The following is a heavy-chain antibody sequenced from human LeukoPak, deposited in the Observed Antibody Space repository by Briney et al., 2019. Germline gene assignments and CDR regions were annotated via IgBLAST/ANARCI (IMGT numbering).Heavy chain of an antibody. CDR2: INHSGST. Sequence: PGGSLRLSCAASGFTFSSYAVSWIRQPPGKGLEWIGEINHSGSTNYNPSLKSRVTISVDTSKNQFSLKLSSVTAADTAVYYCARRRYDYVWGSYRPADYWGQGTLVTVSS. V-gene: IGHV4-34*01. CDR1: GFTFSSYA. J-gene: IGHJ4*02. D-gene: IGHD3-16*02. CDR3: ARRRYDYVWGSYRPADY.